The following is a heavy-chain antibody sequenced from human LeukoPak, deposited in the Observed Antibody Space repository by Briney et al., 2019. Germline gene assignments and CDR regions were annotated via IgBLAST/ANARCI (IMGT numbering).Heavy chain of an antibody. CDR3: ARDKRADSGYHPKEGYYYYMDV. Sequence: PSETLSLTCTVSGGSISSHYWSWIRQPPGKGLEWIGYIYYSGSTNYNPSLKSRVTISVDTSKNQFSLKLSSVTAADTAVYYCARDKRADSGYHPKEGYYYYMDVWGKGTTVTVSS. CDR1: GGSISSHY. CDR2: IYYSGST. V-gene: IGHV4-59*11. D-gene: IGHD5-12*01. J-gene: IGHJ6*03.